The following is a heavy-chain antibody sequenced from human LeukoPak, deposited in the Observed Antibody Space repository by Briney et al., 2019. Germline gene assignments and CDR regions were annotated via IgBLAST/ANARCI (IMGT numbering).Heavy chain of an antibody. Sequence: SETLSLTCALYGGTFSSYSWSWTWIRQTPEKGLEWIGKLIEKGKANYNPSLKSRVTIDLDTSKNQFSLKWTSMTAADTAMYYCARGYYPPRWYFDLWGRGTLVTVSS. CDR3: ARGYYPPRWYFDL. CDR1: GGTFSSYS. CDR2: LIEKGKA. J-gene: IGHJ2*01. D-gene: IGHD3-10*01. V-gene: IGHV4-34*01.